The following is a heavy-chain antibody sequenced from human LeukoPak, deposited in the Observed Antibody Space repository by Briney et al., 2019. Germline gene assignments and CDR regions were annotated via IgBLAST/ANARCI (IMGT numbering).Heavy chain of an antibody. V-gene: IGHV3-30*18. Sequence: GRSLRLSCAASGFTFSSYGMHWVRQAPGKGLEWVAVISYDGSNKYYADSVKGRFTISRNNSKNTLYLQMNSLRADDTAVYYCAKAWELLERLAYFQHWGQGTLVTVSS. CDR3: AKAWELLERLAYFQH. D-gene: IGHD1-26*01. J-gene: IGHJ1*01. CDR2: ISYDGSNK. CDR1: GFTFSSYG.